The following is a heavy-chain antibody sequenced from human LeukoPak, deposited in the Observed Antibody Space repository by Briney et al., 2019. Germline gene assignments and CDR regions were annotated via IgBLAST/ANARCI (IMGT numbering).Heavy chain of an antibody. CDR1: GGSFSNYY. D-gene: IGHD1-7*01. CDR2: INDSGRT. Sequence: SETLSLTCAVYGGSFSNYYWSWIRQPPGKGLGWIGEINDSGRTNYNPSLMSRVTVSVDTSKNQFSLRLTSVPATDTAVYYCARRWNYGRNYYIDVWGKGATVSVSS. J-gene: IGHJ6*03. V-gene: IGHV4-34*01. CDR3: ARRWNYGRNYYIDV.